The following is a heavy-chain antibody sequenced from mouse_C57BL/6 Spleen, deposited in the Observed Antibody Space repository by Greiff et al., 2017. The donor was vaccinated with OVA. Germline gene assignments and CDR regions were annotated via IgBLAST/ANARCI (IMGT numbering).Heavy chain of an antibody. CDR2: ISYDGSN. CDR1: GYSITSGYY. CDR3: ARQAY. J-gene: IGHJ3*01. V-gene: IGHV3-6*01. Sequence: EVKLMESGPGLVKPSRSLTLTCSATGYSITSGYYWNWIRQFPGNKLEWMGNISYDGSNNYNPTLKNRISITRDTSKNQFFLKLNSVTTEDTATYYCARQAYWGQGTLVTVSA.